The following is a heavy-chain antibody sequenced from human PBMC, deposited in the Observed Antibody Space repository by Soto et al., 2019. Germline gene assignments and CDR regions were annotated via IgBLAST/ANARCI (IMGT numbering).Heavy chain of an antibody. Sequence: QVQLVQSGAAVKKPGASVKVSCKASGYTFTSYDINWVRQATGQGLEWMGWMNPNSGNTAYAQTFQGKVTMTRNTSISTAYMELSSLRSEDTAVYYCAREAVNWFDPWGQGTLVTVSS. CDR2: MNPNSGNT. CDR1: GYTFTSYD. CDR3: AREAVNWFDP. J-gene: IGHJ5*02. D-gene: IGHD4-17*01. V-gene: IGHV1-8*01.